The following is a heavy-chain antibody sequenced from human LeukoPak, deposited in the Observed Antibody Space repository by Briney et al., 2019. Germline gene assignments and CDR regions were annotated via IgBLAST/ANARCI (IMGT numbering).Heavy chain of an antibody. Sequence: SETLSLTCAVSGVSITDDWWSWVRQPPGKGLEWIGEIFHTGPTNYNPSLKSRVTISMDKSEKQVSLRLNSVTAADTAIYYCVRGGTFYLPYWGQGILVTVSS. CDR2: IFHTGPT. CDR3: VRGGTFYLPY. V-gene: IGHV4-4*02. CDR1: GVSITDDW. J-gene: IGHJ4*02. D-gene: IGHD1-26*01.